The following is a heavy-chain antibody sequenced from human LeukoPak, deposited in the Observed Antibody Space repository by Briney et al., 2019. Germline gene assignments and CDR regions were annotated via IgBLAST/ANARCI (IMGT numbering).Heavy chain of an antibody. CDR1: GFTVSSNY. J-gene: IGHJ3*02. CDR3: ARDREWIQLPYPTAGINLDI. V-gene: IGHV3-66*01. D-gene: IGHD5-18*01. Sequence: GGSLRLSCAASGFTVSSNYMSWVRQAPGKGLEWVSVIYSGGSTYYADSVKGRFTISRDNSKNTLYLQMNSLRAEDTAVYYCARDREWIQLPYPTAGINLDIWGQGTMVTVSS. CDR2: IYSGGST.